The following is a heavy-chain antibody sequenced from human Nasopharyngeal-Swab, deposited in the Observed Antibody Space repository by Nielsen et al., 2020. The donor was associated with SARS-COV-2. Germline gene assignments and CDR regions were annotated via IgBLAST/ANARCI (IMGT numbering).Heavy chain of an antibody. CDR3: ARDTKGSSGWPYYYYYYMDV. V-gene: IGHV3-48*01. CDR2: ISSSSSTI. D-gene: IGHD6-19*01. J-gene: IGHJ6*03. Sequence: WIRQPPGKGLEWVSYISSSSSTIYYADSVKGRFTISRDNAKNSLSLQMTSLGAEDTAVYYCARDTKGSSGWPYYYYYYMDVWGKGTTVTVSS.